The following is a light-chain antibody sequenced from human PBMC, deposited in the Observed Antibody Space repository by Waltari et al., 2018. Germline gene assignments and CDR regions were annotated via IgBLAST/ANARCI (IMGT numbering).Light chain of an antibody. V-gene: IGLV3-1*01. CDR1: TLGDKY. Sequence: SYELTQPPSVSVSPGQTARIPCPGDTLGDKYVCWYQQKPGQSPVLVIFQDSKRRSGIPERFSGSNSGNTATLTISGTQAMDEADYYCQAWDSSTVVFGGGTKLTVL. CDR2: QDS. CDR3: QAWDSSTVV. J-gene: IGLJ2*01.